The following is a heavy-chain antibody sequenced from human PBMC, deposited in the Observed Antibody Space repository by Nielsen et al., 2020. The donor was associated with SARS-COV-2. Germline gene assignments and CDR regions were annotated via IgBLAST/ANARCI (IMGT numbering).Heavy chain of an antibody. CDR2: ISGSGGST. D-gene: IGHD5-12*01. CDR3: AKDPDIVATYDYFDY. Sequence: ESLKISCAASGFTFSSYAMSWVRQAPGKGLEWVSAISGSGGSTYYADSVKGRFTISRDNSKNTLYLQMNSLRAEDTAVYYCAKDPDIVATYDYFDYWGQGTLVTVSS. V-gene: IGHV3-23*01. J-gene: IGHJ4*02. CDR1: GFTFSSYA.